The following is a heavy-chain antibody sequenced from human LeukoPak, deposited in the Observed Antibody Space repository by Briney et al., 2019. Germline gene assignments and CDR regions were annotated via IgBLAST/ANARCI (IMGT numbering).Heavy chain of an antibody. D-gene: IGHD2-2*01. V-gene: IGHV4-59*01. Sequence: PSETLSLTCNVSGGSISSYYWSWIRQPPGKGLEWIGYIYYSGSTNYNPSLKSRVTISVDTSKNQFSLKLSSVTAADTAVYYCAREIGSCSSTSCFRNWFDPWGQGTLVTVSS. CDR3: AREIGSCSSTSCFRNWFDP. J-gene: IGHJ5*02. CDR2: IYYSGST. CDR1: GGSISSYY.